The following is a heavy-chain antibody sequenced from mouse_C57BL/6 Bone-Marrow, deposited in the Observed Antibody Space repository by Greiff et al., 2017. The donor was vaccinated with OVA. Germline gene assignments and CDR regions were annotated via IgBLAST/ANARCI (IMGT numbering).Heavy chain of an antibody. CDR2: IDPSDSYT. Sequence: VQLQQPGAELVRPGTSVKLSCKASGYTFTSYWMHWVKQRPGQGLEWIGVIDPSDSYTNYNQKFKGKATLTVDTSSSTAYMQLSSLTSEDSAVYYCASTGPWFDYWGRGTLVTVSA. CDR3: ASTGPWFDY. CDR1: GYTFTSYW. D-gene: IGHD4-1*02. V-gene: IGHV1-59*01. J-gene: IGHJ3*01.